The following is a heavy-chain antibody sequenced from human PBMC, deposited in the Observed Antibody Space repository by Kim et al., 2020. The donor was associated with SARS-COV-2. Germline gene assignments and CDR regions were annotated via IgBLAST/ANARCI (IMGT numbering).Heavy chain of an antibody. CDR1: GFTFSIYA. Sequence: GGSLRLSCAASGFTFSIYAMSWVRQAPGKGLEWVSSISGFGGSTYYADSVKGRFTISRDNSKNTLYLQMNSLRAEDTAVYYCAKDSGSSYFDYWGQGTLVTVSS. J-gene: IGHJ4*02. V-gene: IGHV3-23*01. CDR2: ISGFGGST. CDR3: AKDSGSSYFDY. D-gene: IGHD1-26*01.